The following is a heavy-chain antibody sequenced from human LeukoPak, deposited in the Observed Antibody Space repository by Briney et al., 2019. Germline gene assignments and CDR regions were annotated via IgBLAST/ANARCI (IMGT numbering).Heavy chain of an antibody. D-gene: IGHD2-8*01. V-gene: IGHV4-30-2*01. J-gene: IGHJ3*02. CDR1: GGSVSSGSYY. CDR2: IYHSGST. CDR3: ARGNGAFDI. Sequence: SETLSLTCTVSGGSVSSGSYYWSWIRQPPGKGLEWIGYIYHSGSTYYNPSLKSRVTISVDRSKNQFSLKLSSVTAADTAVYYCARGNGAFDIWGQGTMVTVSS.